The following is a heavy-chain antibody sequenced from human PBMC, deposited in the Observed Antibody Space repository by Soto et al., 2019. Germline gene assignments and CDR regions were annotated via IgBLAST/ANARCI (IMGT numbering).Heavy chain of an antibody. CDR3: ARDRGRRYCDY. CDR1: GFTFRSYS. Sequence: EVQLVESGGGLVQPGGSLRLSCAASGFTFRSYSINVGRHAPGKGLEWVSYISSTSSTIYYEDSVKGRFTISSDNDKNSLYLQMNSLRDEETDVYYWARDRGRRYCDYWDQGTMVTVSP. CDR2: ISSTSSTI. V-gene: IGHV3-48*02. J-gene: IGHJ4*02.